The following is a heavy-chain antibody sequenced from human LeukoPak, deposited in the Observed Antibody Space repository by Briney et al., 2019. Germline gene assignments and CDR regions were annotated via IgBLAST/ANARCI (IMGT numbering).Heavy chain of an antibody. V-gene: IGHV3-23*01. Sequence: GGSLRLSCAASGFTFSSYAMSWVRQAPGKGLEWVSAISGSGGSTYYADSVKGRFTISRDNSKNTLYLQMNCLRAEDTAVYYCAKSFQVTVSKWELLRAPSFDYWGQGTLVTVSS. D-gene: IGHD1-26*01. CDR3: AKSFQVTVSKWELLRAPSFDY. CDR2: ISGSGGST. J-gene: IGHJ4*02. CDR1: GFTFSSYA.